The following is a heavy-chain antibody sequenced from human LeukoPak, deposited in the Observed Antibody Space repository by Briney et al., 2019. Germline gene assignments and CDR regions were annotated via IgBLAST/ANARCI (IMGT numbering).Heavy chain of an antibody. V-gene: IGHV3-21*01. CDR3: ARDIAVAGRNDFDY. CDR1: GFTFSSYS. CDR2: ISSSSSYI. J-gene: IGHJ4*02. D-gene: IGHD6-19*01. Sequence: PGGSLRLSCAASGFTFSSYSMNWVRQAPGKGLEWVSSISSSSSYIYYADSVKGRFTISRDNAKNSLYLQMNSLRAEDTAVCYCARDIAVAGRNDFDYWGQGTLVTVSS.